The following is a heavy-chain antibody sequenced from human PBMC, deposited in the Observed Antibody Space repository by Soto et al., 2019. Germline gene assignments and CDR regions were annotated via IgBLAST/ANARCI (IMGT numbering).Heavy chain of an antibody. Sequence: ESGGGVVQPGRSLRLSCEASGFTFNTYSMHWVRQPPGKGLEWLAAIWYDGTQKYYADSVKGRFIISRDNSKKTLYLEMNRLRAEDTAVYYCARAGGTTVTGLWHFDSWGQGTLVTVSS. CDR3: ARAGGTTVTGLWHFDS. CDR1: GFTFNTYS. D-gene: IGHD4-17*01. CDR2: IWYDGTQK. J-gene: IGHJ4*02. V-gene: IGHV3-33*01.